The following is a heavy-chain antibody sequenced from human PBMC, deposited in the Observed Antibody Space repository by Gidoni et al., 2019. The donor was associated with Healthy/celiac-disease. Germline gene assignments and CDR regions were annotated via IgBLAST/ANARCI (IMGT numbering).Heavy chain of an antibody. CDR1: GFPFSGSA. CDR2: IRSKANSYAT. V-gene: IGHV3-73*01. CDR3: TSRNDYYYYGMDV. Sequence: EVQLVESGGSLVQPGGSLKLSCAASGFPFSGSAMHWVRQAAGKGLGWVGRIRSKANSYATAYDAAVKGRFTISRDDSKNTAYLQMNSLKTEDTAVYYCTSRNDYYYYGMDVWGQGTTVTVSS. J-gene: IGHJ6*02.